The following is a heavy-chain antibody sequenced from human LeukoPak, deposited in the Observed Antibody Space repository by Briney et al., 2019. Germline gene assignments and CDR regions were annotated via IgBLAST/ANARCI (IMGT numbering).Heavy chain of an antibody. Sequence: ASVKVSCKASGYTFTSYGIGWVRQAPGQGLEWMGWISAYNGNTNYAQKLQGRVTMTTDTSTSTAYMELRSLRSDDTAVYYCARDRGIAARPSAGWFDPWGQGTLVTVSS. D-gene: IGHD6-6*01. CDR1: GYTFTSYG. CDR2: ISAYNGNT. CDR3: ARDRGIAARPSAGWFDP. J-gene: IGHJ5*02. V-gene: IGHV1-18*01.